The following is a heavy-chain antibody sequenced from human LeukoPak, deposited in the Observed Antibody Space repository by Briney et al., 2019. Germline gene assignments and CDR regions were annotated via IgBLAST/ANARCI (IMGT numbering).Heavy chain of an antibody. CDR3: ARDFGYSSGWFPSPNYYYYYGMDV. V-gene: IGHV1-18*01. D-gene: IGHD6-19*01. CDR2: ISAYNGNT. J-gene: IGHJ6*02. Sequence: ASVKVSCKASGHTFTSYGISWVRQAPGQGLEWMGWISAYNGNTNYAQKFQGRVTITADESTSTAYMELGSLRSEDTAVYYCARDFGYSSGWFPSPNYYYYYGMDVWGQGTTVTVSS. CDR1: GHTFTSYG.